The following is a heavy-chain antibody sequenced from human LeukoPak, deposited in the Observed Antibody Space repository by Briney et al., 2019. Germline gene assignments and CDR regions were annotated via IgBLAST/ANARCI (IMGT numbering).Heavy chain of an antibody. CDR1: GFTFSSYS. J-gene: IGHJ3*02. CDR3: ARDQAQWLVPDDAFDI. V-gene: IGHV3-21*01. D-gene: IGHD6-19*01. CDR2: ISSSSSYI. Sequence: GGSLRLSCAASGFTFSSYSMNWVRQAPGKGLEWVSSISSSSSYIYYADSVKGRFTISRDNAKNSLYLQMNSLRAEDTAVYYCARDQAQWLVPDDAFDIWGQGTMVTVSS.